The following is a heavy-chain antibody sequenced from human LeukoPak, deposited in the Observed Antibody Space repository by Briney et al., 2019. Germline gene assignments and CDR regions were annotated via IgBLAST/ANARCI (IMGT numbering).Heavy chain of an antibody. Sequence: GGSQRLSCAASGFTFSSYSMNWVRQAPGKGLEWVSSISSSSSYIYYADSVKGRFTISRDNAKNSLYLQMNSLRAEDTAVYYCAREGCSSTSCYFGTYYFDYWGQGTLVTVSS. CDR3: AREGCSSTSCYFGTYYFDY. CDR2: ISSSSSYI. D-gene: IGHD2-2*01. CDR1: GFTFSSYS. J-gene: IGHJ4*02. V-gene: IGHV3-21*01.